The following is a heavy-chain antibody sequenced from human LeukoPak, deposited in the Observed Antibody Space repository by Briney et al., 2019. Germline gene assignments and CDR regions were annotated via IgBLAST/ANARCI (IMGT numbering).Heavy chain of an antibody. CDR2: ISYDGSNK. V-gene: IGHV3-30*18. J-gene: IGHJ4*02. CDR3: AKDLSSGSRRAY. Sequence: QTGGSLRLACAASGFTFSTYGMHWVRQAPGKGLEWVAVISYDGSNKYYADSVKGRFTISRDNSKNTLYLQMNSLRAEDTGVYYSAKDLSSGSRRAYWGQGTLVTVSS. D-gene: IGHD6-19*01. CDR1: GFTFSTYG.